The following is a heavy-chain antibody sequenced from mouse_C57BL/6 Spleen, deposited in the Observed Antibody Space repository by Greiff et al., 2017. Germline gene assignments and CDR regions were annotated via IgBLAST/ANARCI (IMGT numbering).Heavy chain of an antibody. J-gene: IGHJ4*01. D-gene: IGHD2-12*01. CDR2: IDPSDSYT. Sequence: QVQLQQPGAELVLPGASVKLSCKASGYTFTSYWMHWVKQRPGQGLEWIGEIDPSDSYTNYNQKFKGKSTLTVDKSSSTAYMQLSSLTSEDSAVYYCASSLLYLDAMDCWGKGTSVTVSS. CDR1: GYTFTSYW. V-gene: IGHV1-69*01. CDR3: ASSLLYLDAMDC.